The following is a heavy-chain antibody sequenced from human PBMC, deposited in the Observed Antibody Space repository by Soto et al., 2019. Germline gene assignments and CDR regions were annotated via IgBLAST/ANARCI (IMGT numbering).Heavy chain of an antibody. CDR1: GGSISSYY. D-gene: IGHD4-17*01. CDR3: AREKGVYGDYFDY. V-gene: IGHV4-59*01. Sequence: SETLSLTCTVSGGSISSYYWSWIRQPPGKGLEWIGYIYYGGSTNYNPSLKSRVTISVDTSKNQFSLKLSSVTAADTAVYYCAREKGVYGDYFDYWGQGTLVTVSS. J-gene: IGHJ4*02. CDR2: IYYGGST.